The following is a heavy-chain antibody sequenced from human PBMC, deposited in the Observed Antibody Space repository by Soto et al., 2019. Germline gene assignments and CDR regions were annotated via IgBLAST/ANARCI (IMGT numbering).Heavy chain of an antibody. CDR2: IYPGDSDT. CDR3: ACSRKAAAGTRAFDI. V-gene: IGHV5-51*01. D-gene: IGHD6-13*01. CDR1: GYSFTNYW. Sequence: PGESLKISCKASGYSFTNYWIGWVRQMPGKGLEWMGIIYPGDSDTRYSPSFQGQVTISADKSISTAYLQWSSLKASDTAMYYCACSRKAAAGTRAFDIWGQGTMVTVSS. J-gene: IGHJ3*02.